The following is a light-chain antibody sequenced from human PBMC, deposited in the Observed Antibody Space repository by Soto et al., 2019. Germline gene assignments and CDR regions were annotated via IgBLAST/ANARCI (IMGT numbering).Light chain of an antibody. Sequence: EIVLTQSPGTLSLSPGERVTLSCRASQSVSSSYLAWYQQKPGQAPRLVIYGASNRATGIPDRFSGGGSGTEFTLTISSLQSEDFAEYHCQQYNNWPQTFGQGTKVDIK. CDR2: GAS. CDR1: QSVSSSY. CDR3: QQYNNWPQT. J-gene: IGKJ1*01. V-gene: IGKV3-20*01.